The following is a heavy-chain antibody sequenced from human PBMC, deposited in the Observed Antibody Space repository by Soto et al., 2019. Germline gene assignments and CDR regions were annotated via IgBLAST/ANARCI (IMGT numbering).Heavy chain of an antibody. CDR1: GFTFSAYG. V-gene: IGHV3-33*01. CDR3: ASQAFDY. Sequence: GGSLRLSCAASGFTFSAYGLQWVRQAPGKGLEWLAFIWHDGSKKYYADSVGGRFTISRDNSKNTLYLQVNSLRAEDTAVYYCASQAFDYWGQGTLVTVSS. J-gene: IGHJ4*02. CDR2: IWHDGSKK.